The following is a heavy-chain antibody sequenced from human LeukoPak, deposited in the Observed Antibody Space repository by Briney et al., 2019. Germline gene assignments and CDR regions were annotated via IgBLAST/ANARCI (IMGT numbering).Heavy chain of an antibody. CDR3: ATGGDILTGYDALFDY. V-gene: IGHV7-4-1*02. Sequence: ASVKVSCKASGYTFTGYYMHWVRRAPGQGLEWMGWINTNTGNPTYAQGFTGRFVFSLDTSVSTAYLQISSLKAEDTAVYYCATGGDILTGYDALFDYWGQGTLVTVSS. CDR2: INTNTGNP. J-gene: IGHJ4*02. D-gene: IGHD3-9*01. CDR1: GYTFTGYY.